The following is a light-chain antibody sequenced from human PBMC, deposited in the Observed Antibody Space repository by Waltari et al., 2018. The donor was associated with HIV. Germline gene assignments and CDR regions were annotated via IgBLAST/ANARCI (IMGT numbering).Light chain of an antibody. Sequence: EIVLTQSPGTLSLSPGERATLSCRTSQSISSSYLAWYQQKPGQAPRLLIYVASSRATGIPDRFSGNASGTDFTLTISRLEPEDFAVYYCQQYGSSPDSFGQGTKLEIK. CDR1: QSISSSY. CDR3: QQYGSSPDS. J-gene: IGKJ2*03. V-gene: IGKV3-20*01. CDR2: VAS.